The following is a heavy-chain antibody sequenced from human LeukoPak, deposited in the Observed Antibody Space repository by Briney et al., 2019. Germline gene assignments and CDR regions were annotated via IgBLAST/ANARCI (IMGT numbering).Heavy chain of an antibody. Sequence: ASVKVSCKASGYTFTGYYMHWVRQAPGQGLEWMGWINPNSGGTNYAQKFQGWVTMTRDTSISTAYMELSRLRSDDTAVYYCARGGRGRWLQSYYFDCWGQGTLVTVSS. CDR3: ARGGRGRWLQSYYFDC. J-gene: IGHJ4*02. CDR2: INPNSGGT. D-gene: IGHD5-24*01. V-gene: IGHV1-2*04. CDR1: GYTFTGYY.